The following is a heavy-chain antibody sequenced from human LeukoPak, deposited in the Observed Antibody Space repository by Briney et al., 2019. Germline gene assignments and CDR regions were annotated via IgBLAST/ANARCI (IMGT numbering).Heavy chain of an antibody. D-gene: IGHD1-26*01. Sequence: GEINHSGSTNCNPSLKSRVTISVDTSKNQFSLKLSSVTAADTAVYYCARGPSGSYNRFDPWGQGTLVTVSS. CDR2: INHSGST. J-gene: IGHJ5*02. CDR3: ARGPSGSYNRFDP. V-gene: IGHV4-34*01.